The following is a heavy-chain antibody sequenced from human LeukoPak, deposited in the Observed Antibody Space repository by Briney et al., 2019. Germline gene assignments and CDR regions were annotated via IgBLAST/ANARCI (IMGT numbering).Heavy chain of an antibody. V-gene: IGHV3-33*01. CDR3: ARSGLVGATTGYFDY. D-gene: IGHD1-26*01. CDR2: IWSDGSNE. CDR1: GFTFSIYG. J-gene: IGHJ4*02. Sequence: PGRSLRLSCAASGFTFSIYGMQWVRQAPGKGLEWVAVIWSDGSNENYEDSVKGRFTISRDNSKNTLYLQMNSLRDEDTAVYYCARSGLVGATTGYFDYWGQGTLVTVSS.